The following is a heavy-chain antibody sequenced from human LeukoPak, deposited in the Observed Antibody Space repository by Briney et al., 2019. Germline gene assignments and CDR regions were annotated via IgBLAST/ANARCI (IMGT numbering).Heavy chain of an antibody. CDR1: GGSLSNYY. CDR3: ARQSRDGDYIAKLFDC. D-gene: IGHD4-17*01. V-gene: IGHV4-59*08. CDR2: IYYSGSI. Sequence: SETLSLTCTVSGGSLSNYYWSWIRQPPGKGLEWIGYIYYSGSINYNPSLKSRVTISVDMSKNQFSLQLSSVTAADTAVYYCARQSRDGDYIAKLFDCRGQGTLVTVSS. J-gene: IGHJ4*02.